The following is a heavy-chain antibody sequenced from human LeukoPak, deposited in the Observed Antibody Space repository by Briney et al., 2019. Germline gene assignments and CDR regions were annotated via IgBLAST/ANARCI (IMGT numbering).Heavy chain of an antibody. CDR1: GFTFSSDE. CDR3: ARDRDGYYMDV. D-gene: IGHD2-21*01. J-gene: IGHJ6*03. V-gene: IGHV3-48*03. CDR2: ISSSGSTL. Sequence: GGSLRLSCAASGFTFSSDEMNWVRQAPGKGLEWVSYISSSGSTLYYADSVKGRFTISRENAKNSLYLQMNSLRAEDTAVYYCARDRDGYYMDVWGKGTTVTISS.